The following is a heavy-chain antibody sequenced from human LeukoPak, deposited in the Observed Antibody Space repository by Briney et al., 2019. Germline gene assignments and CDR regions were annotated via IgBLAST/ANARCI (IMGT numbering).Heavy chain of an antibody. CDR3: ARRHVEYSSSSDPYYFDY. J-gene: IGHJ4*02. CDR1: GGSISSTSYY. CDR2: LDYSGST. V-gene: IGHV4-61*01. Sequence: SETLSLTCTVSGGSISSTSYYWTWIRQPPGKGLEWIGYLDYSGSTNYNPSLKSRVTISVDTSKNQFSLKVSSVTAADTAVYYCARRHVEYSSSSDPYYFDYWGQGTLVTVSS. D-gene: IGHD6-6*01.